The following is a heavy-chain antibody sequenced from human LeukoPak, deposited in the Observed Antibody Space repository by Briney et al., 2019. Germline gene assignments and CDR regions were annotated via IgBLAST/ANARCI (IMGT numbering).Heavy chain of an antibody. CDR3: AKDQEYVRRCLSLRGGGYSYVACEEGMDV. CDR1: GFTNYW. CDR2: IKQDGSQK. Sequence: GGSLRLSCVASGFTNYWMNWVRQAPGKGLEWVASIKQDGSQKSYVDSVKGRFTISRDNAKNSLSLQMDSLRGEDTAVYYCAKDQEYVRRCLSLRGGGYSYVACEEGMDVWGQGTTVTVSS. D-gene: IGHD5-18*01. J-gene: IGHJ6*02. V-gene: IGHV3-7*01.